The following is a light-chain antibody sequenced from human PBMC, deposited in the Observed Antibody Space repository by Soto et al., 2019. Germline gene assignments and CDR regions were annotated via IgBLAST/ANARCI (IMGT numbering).Light chain of an antibody. J-gene: IGLJ2*01. CDR1: SSDVCGYNY. V-gene: IGLV2-11*01. CDR2: DVS. CDR3: CSYAGSYTYV. Sequence: QSALTQPRSVSGSPGQSVTISCTGTSSDVCGYNYVSWYQQHPGKAPKLMIYDVSKRPSGVPDRFSGSKSGNTGSLTISGLQADDEADYYCCSYAGSYTYVFGGGTQVTVL.